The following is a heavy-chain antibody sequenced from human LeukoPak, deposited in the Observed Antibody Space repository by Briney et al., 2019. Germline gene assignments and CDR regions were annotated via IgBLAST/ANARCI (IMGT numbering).Heavy chain of an antibody. Sequence: PGGSLRLSCAASGFTFSNYWMSWVRQAPGKGLEWVGHVKQDGSETYYVDSVKGRFTVSRDNAKNSLFLQMNSLRVEDTAMYYCARDLPSSGYYWRDAFDIWGQGTMVTVSS. CDR3: ARDLPSSGYYWRDAFDI. D-gene: IGHD3-22*01. J-gene: IGHJ3*02. V-gene: IGHV3-7*01. CDR2: VKQDGSET. CDR1: GFTFSNYW.